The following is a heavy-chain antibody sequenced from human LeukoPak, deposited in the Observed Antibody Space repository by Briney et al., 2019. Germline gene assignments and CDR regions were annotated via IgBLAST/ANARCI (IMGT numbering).Heavy chain of an antibody. CDR3: AKENAGLYFDY. Sequence: LRCSLADAGLSVSSCDMLCLRGGPGKKQERVAVILYDGSNEYYADSLKGRFTISRDNSKNTLYLQMNSLRSEDTAVYYCAKENAGLYFDYWGQGTLVIATS. D-gene: IGHD2-15*01. CDR2: ILYDGSNE. V-gene: IGHV3-30*18. CDR1: GLSVSSCD. J-gene: IGHJ4*02.